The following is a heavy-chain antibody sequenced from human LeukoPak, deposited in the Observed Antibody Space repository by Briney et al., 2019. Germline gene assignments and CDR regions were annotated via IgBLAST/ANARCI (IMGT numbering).Heavy chain of an antibody. CDR3: AKGYDLYGMDV. V-gene: IGHV3-30*18. Sequence: PGGSLRLSCAASGFTFSSYGVHWVRQAPGKGLEWVAVISYDGSNKYYADSVKGRFTISRDNSKNTLYLQMNSLRAEDTAVYYCAKGYDLYGMDVWGQGTTVTVSS. CDR2: ISYDGSNK. CDR1: GFTFSSYG. J-gene: IGHJ6*02. D-gene: IGHD1-1*01.